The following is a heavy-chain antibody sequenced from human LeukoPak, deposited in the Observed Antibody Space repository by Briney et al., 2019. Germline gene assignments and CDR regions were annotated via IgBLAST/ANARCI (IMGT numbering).Heavy chain of an antibody. J-gene: IGHJ4*02. CDR1: GFTFDDYA. Sequence: GGSLRLSCAASGFTFDDYAMHWVRQAPGKGLEWVSGISWNSGSIGYADSVKGRFTISRDNAKNSLYLQMNSLRAEDTALYYCAISAAVAGTVFDYWGQGTLVTVSS. CDR3: AISAAVAGTVFDY. D-gene: IGHD6-19*01. CDR2: ISWNSGSI. V-gene: IGHV3-9*01.